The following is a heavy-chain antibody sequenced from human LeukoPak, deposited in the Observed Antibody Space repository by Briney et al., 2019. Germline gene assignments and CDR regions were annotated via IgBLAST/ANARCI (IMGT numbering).Heavy chain of an antibody. J-gene: IGHJ4*02. CDR1: GGSISSSSYY. CDR3: AENGPWSLKY. D-gene: IGHD2-15*01. CDR2: IYYTGST. V-gene: IGHV4-39*07. Sequence: SETLSLTCTVSGGSISSSSYYWGWIRQPPGKGLEWIGTIYYTGSTYYNPSLKSRVTISVDTSKNQFSLKLSSVTAADTAVYFCAENGPWSLKYWGQGTLVTVSS.